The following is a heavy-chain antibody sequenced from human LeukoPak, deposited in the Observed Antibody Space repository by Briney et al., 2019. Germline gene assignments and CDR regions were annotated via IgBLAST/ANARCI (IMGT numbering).Heavy chain of an antibody. Sequence: GGSLRLSCAASGFTSSDYYMSWIRQAPGKGLEWVSYISSSGSTIYYADSVKGRFTISRDNAKNSLYLQMNSLRAEDTAVYYCARSPAAGTIVWFDPWGQGTLVTVSS. J-gene: IGHJ5*02. D-gene: IGHD6-13*01. CDR1: GFTSSDYY. CDR2: ISSSGSTI. V-gene: IGHV3-11*01. CDR3: ARSPAAGTIVWFDP.